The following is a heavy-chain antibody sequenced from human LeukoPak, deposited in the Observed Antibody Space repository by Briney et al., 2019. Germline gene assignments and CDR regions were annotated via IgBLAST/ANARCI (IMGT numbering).Heavy chain of an antibody. D-gene: IGHD3-3*01. CDR3: ARDRRRVVGITVFGVVDY. CDR1: GYTFTGYY. V-gene: IGHV1-2*06. J-gene: IGHJ4*02. CDR2: INPNSGGT. Sequence: ASVKVSCKASGYTFTGYYMHWVRQAPGQGLEWMGRINPNSGGTNYAQKLQDRVTMTTDTSTSTAYMELRSLRSDDTAVYFCARDRRRVVGITVFGVVDYWGQGTLVTVSS.